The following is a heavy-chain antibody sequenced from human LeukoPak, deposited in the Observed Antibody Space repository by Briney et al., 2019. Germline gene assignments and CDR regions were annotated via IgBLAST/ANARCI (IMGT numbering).Heavy chain of an antibody. Sequence: GGSLRLSYAPSGFTFSSYAMSWVRQAPGKGLEWVSVIYSGGSTYYADSVKGRFTISRDNSKNTLYLQMNSLRAEDTAVYYCARAQNGLNNWGQGTLVTVSS. CDR3: ARAQNGLNN. J-gene: IGHJ4*02. D-gene: IGHD1/OR15-1a*01. CDR1: GFTFSSYA. V-gene: IGHV3-66*01. CDR2: IYSGGST.